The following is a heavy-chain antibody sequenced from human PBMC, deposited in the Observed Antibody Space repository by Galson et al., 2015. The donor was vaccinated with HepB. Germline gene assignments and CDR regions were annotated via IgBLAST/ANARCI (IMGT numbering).Heavy chain of an antibody. CDR1: GFTFGDYA. CDR2: IRSKAYGGTT. D-gene: IGHD3-10*01. Sequence: SLRLSCAASGFTFGDYAMSWVRQAPGKGLEWVGFIRSKAYGGTTEYAASVKGRFTISRDDSKSIAYLQMNSLKTEDTAVYYCTRDLGFGELNDYYYGMDVWGQGTTVTVSS. J-gene: IGHJ6*02. V-gene: IGHV3-49*04. CDR3: TRDLGFGELNDYYYGMDV.